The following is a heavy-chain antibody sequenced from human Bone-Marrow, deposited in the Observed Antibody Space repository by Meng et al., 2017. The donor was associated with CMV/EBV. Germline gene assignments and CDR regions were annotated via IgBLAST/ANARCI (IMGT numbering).Heavy chain of an antibody. J-gene: IGHJ6*02. Sequence: SVKVSCKASGGTFSSYTISWVRQAPGQGLEWMGRIIPILGIANYAQKFQGRVTITADKSTSTACMELSSLRSEDTAVYYCARRPYCSSTSCQNYYYYGMDVWGQGTTVTVSS. D-gene: IGHD2-2*01. V-gene: IGHV1-69*02. CDR2: IIPILGIA. CDR3: ARRPYCSSTSCQNYYYYGMDV. CDR1: GGTFSSYT.